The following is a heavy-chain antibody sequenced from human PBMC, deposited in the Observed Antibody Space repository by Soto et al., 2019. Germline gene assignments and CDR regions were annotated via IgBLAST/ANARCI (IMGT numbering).Heavy chain of an antibody. CDR3: ARVPIIAAAEAFDI. D-gene: IGHD6-13*01. J-gene: IGHJ3*02. CDR2: IYYSGST. V-gene: IGHV4-59*01. CDR1: GGSISSYY. Sequence: PSETLSLTCTVSGGSISSYYWSWIRQPPGKGLEWIGYIYYSGSTNYNPSLKSRVTISVDTSKNQFSLKLSSVTAADTAVYYCARVPIIAAAEAFDIWGQGTMVTVSS.